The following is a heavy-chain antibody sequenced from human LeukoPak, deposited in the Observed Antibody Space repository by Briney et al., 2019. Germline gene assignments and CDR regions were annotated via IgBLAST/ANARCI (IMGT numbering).Heavy chain of an antibody. D-gene: IGHD4-23*01. Sequence: GGSLGLSCAASGFTFNNYKMNWVRQAPGKGLVWVSRIASDGSSTTYADSVKGRFSISRDNAKNTLYLQMNSLRVEDTAVYYCARGRPHGNDYWGQGTLVTVSS. CDR3: ARGRPHGNDY. CDR2: IASDGSST. CDR1: GFTFNNYK. J-gene: IGHJ4*02. V-gene: IGHV3-74*01.